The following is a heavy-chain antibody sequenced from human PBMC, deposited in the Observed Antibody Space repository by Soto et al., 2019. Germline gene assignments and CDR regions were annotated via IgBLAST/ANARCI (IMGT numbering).Heavy chain of an antibody. CDR1: GYTFTSYY. Sequence: ASLKVSCKASGYTFTSYYMHWVRQAPGQGLEWMGIINPSGGSTSYAQKFQGRVTMTRDTSTSTVYMELSSLRSEDTAVYYCARGAHVLRFLEWLPPFYWGQGTLVTVSS. J-gene: IGHJ4*02. CDR2: INPSGGST. V-gene: IGHV1-46*03. D-gene: IGHD3-3*01. CDR3: ARGAHVLRFLEWLPPFY.